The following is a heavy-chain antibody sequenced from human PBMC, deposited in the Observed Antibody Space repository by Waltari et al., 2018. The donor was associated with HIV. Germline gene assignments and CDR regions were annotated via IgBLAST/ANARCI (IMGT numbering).Heavy chain of an antibody. V-gene: IGHV1-46*01. CDR2: VNPTSCTT. CDR1: VYAFPTVY. Sequence: QVQLVQSGAEVKKPGASVGLSCKDSVYAFPTVYIQWLRMAPGQSPEWMGIVNPTSCTTSYTQRFQGRGTMARDTSTSTAYMELTGLKSEDTAFYYCARGGPLSGPATPFDRWGQGTLITVSS. J-gene: IGHJ5*02. CDR3: ARGGPLSGPATPFDR.